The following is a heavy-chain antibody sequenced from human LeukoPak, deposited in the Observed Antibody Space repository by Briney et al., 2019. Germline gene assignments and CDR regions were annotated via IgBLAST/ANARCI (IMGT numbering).Heavy chain of an antibody. CDR3: ARTYYDILTGYNPYFDY. Sequence: GGSLRLSCAASGFTFSSYSMNWVRQAPGKGLEWVSGINWNGGSTGYADSVKGRFTISRDNAKNFLYLQMNSLRAEDTAVYYCARTYYDILTGYNPYFDYWGQGILVTVSS. J-gene: IGHJ4*02. V-gene: IGHV3-20*04. CDR1: GFTFSSYS. D-gene: IGHD3-9*01. CDR2: INWNGGST.